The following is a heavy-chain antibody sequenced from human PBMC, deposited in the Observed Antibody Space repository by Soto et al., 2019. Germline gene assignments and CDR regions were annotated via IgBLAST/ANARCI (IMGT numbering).Heavy chain of an antibody. CDR2: ITSSGST. J-gene: IGHJ4*02. D-gene: IGHD2-15*01. CDR1: GDSVNSGSYF. Sequence: SETLSLTCTVSGDSVNSGSYFWSWMRQPPGKGLEWIGYITSSGSTNYNPSLKSRVSISMDTSKNHFSLKLSSVTPADAAAYYCARTNSAGHWAAWHWGQGTQVNVS. CDR3: ARTNSAGHWAAWH. V-gene: IGHV4-61*03.